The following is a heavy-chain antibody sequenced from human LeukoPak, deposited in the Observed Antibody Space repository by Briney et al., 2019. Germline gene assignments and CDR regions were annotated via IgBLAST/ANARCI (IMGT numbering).Heavy chain of an antibody. Sequence: SETLSLTCAVYGGSFSGYYWSWIRQPPGKGLEWIGEINHSGSTNYNPSLKSRVTISVDTSKNQFSLKLSSVTAADTAVYYCARGLLDTAMVYYFDYWGQGTLVTVSS. CDR2: INHSGST. CDR3: ARGLLDTAMVYYFDY. D-gene: IGHD5-18*01. J-gene: IGHJ4*02. V-gene: IGHV4-34*01. CDR1: GGSFSGYY.